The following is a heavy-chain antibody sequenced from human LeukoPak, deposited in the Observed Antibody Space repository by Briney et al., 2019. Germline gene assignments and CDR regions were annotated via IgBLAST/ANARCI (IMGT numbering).Heavy chain of an antibody. D-gene: IGHD3-16*01. V-gene: IGHV3-33*01. CDR2: IWYDGSNK. Sequence: GRSLRLSCAASGFTFSSYGMHWARQAPGKGLEWVAVIWYDGSNKYYADSVKGRFTISRDNSKNTLYLQMNSLRAEDTAVYYCARQSISSLDYWGQGTLVTVSS. J-gene: IGHJ4*02. CDR3: ARQSISSLDY. CDR1: GFTFSSYG.